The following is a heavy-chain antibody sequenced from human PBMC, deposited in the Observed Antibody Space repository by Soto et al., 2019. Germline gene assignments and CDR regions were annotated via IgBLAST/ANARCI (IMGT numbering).Heavy chain of an antibody. Sequence: SETLSLTCAVYGGSFSGYYWSWIRQPPGKGPEWIGEINHSGSTNYNPSLKSRVTISVDTSKNQFSLKLSSVTAADTAVYYCARGLLVFGVVTLPNWFDPWGQGTLVTVSS. V-gene: IGHV4-34*01. CDR2: INHSGST. J-gene: IGHJ5*02. CDR1: GGSFSGYY. CDR3: ARGLLVFGVVTLPNWFDP. D-gene: IGHD3-3*01.